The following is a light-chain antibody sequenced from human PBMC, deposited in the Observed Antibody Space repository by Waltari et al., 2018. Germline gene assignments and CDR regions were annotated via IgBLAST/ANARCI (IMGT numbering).Light chain of an antibody. CDR3: ASWDNSLSVEI. V-gene: IGLV1-51*02. Sequence: QSALTQPPSVSAAPAQQVTISRPGSRSSIGNTYVSWYQHLPGTAPKLLMYGNDKRPSWIPDRFSGSKSGTSATLGITGLQTGDEADYYCASWDNSLSVEIIGGGTKLTVL. CDR2: GND. CDR1: RSSIGNTY. J-gene: IGLJ2*01.